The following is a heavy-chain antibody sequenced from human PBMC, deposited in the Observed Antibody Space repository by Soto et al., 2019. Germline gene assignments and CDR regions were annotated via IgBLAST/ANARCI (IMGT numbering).Heavy chain of an antibody. J-gene: IGHJ6*02. Sequence: EVQVLESGGGWVQPGGSLRLSFQASGFTFSNNAWTWVRQTPGKGLGWVSGISGSGVTTDYADSVKGRFTISRDNSKNTLHLQMNSLRAEDTALYYCAKAGDYQYYYGMDVWGQGTTVTVSS. CDR1: GFTFSNNA. CDR2: ISGSGVTT. D-gene: IGHD3-10*01. V-gene: IGHV3-23*01. CDR3: AKAGDYQYYYGMDV.